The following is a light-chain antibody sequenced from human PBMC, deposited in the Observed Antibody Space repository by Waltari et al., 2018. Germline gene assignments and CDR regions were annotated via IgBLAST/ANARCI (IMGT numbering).Light chain of an antibody. CDR1: SSDVGGYNF. CDR2: DVA. CDR3: SSYTSSSTRV. J-gene: IGLJ1*01. Sequence: QSALTQPASVYGSPGQSISISCTGTSSDVGGYNFVSWYQQHPGKAPQLMIYDVANRPSGVSNRFSGSKSGNTASLTISGLQAEDEADYYCSSYTSSSTRVFGTGTKVTVL. V-gene: IGLV2-14*03.